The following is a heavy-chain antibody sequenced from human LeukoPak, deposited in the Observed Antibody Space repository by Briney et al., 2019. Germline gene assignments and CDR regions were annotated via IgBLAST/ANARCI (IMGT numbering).Heavy chain of an antibody. V-gene: IGHV4-61*02. D-gene: IGHD3-9*01. CDR2: IYTSGST. CDR3: ASGLRYFDLYY. Sequence: PSQTLSLTCTVSGGSISSGSYYWSWIRQPAGKGLEWIGRIYTSGSTNYNPSLKSRVTISVDTSKNQFSLKLSSVTAADTAVYYCASGLRYFDLYYWGQGILVTVSS. J-gene: IGHJ4*02. CDR1: GGSISSGSYY.